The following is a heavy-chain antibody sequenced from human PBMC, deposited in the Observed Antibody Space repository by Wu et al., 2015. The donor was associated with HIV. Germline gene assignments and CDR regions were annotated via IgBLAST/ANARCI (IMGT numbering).Heavy chain of an antibody. Sequence: QVRLVQSGAEVKKPGSSVRVSCKASGGTFSNRAVSWVRQAPGQGLEWMGDIIPIYGTTNYAQNFQGRVTISADESTTTSYMEVRRLRSDDTAVYYCAREIQLLYQWGQGTLVTVSS. V-gene: IGHV1-69*12. D-gene: IGHD2-8*01. CDR2: IIPIYGTT. J-gene: IGHJ4*02. CDR1: GGTFSNRA. CDR3: AREIQLLYQ.